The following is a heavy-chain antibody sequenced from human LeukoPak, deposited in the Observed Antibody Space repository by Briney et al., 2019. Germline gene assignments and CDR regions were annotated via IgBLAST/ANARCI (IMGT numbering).Heavy chain of an antibody. V-gene: IGHV4-30-2*01. CDR1: GGSISSGGYY. J-gene: IGHJ4*02. CDR2: IYHSGST. CDR3: ARGGFGDYGSGSYSYYYFDY. Sequence: SETLSLTCTVSGGSISSGGYYWSWIRQPPGKGLEWIGYIYHSGSTYYNPSLKSRVTISVDRSKNQFSLKLSSVTAADTAVYYCARGGFGDYGSGSYSYYYFDYWGQGTLVTVSS. D-gene: IGHD3-10*01.